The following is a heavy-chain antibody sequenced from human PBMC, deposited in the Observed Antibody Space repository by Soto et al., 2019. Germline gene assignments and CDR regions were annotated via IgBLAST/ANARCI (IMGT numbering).Heavy chain of an antibody. CDR2: INVGNGNT. J-gene: IGHJ4*02. CDR1: RYTFFGYG. V-gene: IGHV1-3*01. D-gene: IGHD3-16*01. Sequence: VQLVQSGAEVKRFGASVKVSCEASRYTFFGYGIHWVRQAPGQSREWMGWINVGNGNTKYSQKLQDRVTITSDTSASPAYMELRSQKSEDTAHYYWAREGVEQRLGELALDYWGQGTLVTVSS. CDR3: AREGVEQRLGELALDY.